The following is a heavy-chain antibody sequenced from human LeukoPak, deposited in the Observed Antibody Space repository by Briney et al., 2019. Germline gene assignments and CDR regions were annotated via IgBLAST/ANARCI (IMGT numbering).Heavy chain of an antibody. Sequence: PSETLSLTCAVYGGSFSGYYWSWIRQPPGEGLEWIGEINHSGSTNYNPSLKSRVTISVDTSKNQFSLKLSSVTAADTAVYYCARPRIAAAGQVYFQHWGQGTLVTVSS. CDR1: GGSFSGYY. J-gene: IGHJ1*01. CDR2: INHSGST. CDR3: ARPRIAAAGQVYFQH. D-gene: IGHD6-13*01. V-gene: IGHV4-34*01.